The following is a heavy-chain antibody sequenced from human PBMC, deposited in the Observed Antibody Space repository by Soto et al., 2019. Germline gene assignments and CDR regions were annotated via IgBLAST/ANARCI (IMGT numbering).Heavy chain of an antibody. Sequence: QVQLVESGGGVVQPGRSLRLSCAASGFTFSSYGMHWVRQAPGKGLEWVAVISYDGSNKYYADSVKGRFTISRDNSKNTLYLEMNSLKAEDTGGYYCAKAPPGGIVAHIDYWGQGTLVTVSS. D-gene: IGHD5-12*01. J-gene: IGHJ4*02. CDR1: GFTFSSYG. CDR2: ISYDGSNK. CDR3: AKAPPGGIVAHIDY. V-gene: IGHV3-30*18.